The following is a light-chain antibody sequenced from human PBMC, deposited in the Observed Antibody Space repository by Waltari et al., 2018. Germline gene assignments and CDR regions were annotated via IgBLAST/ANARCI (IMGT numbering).Light chain of an antibody. J-gene: IGLJ3*02. CDR3: GSYADTSTWV. Sequence: QSVLTQPPSASGSPGQSVTISCTGRSSDVGGYNSVSWYQRHPGKAPKPMIYDVNKRPSGVPDRFSGSKSGNTDSLTVSGLQVEDEGDYYCGSYADTSTWVFGGGTSLTVL. CDR2: DVN. V-gene: IGLV2-8*01. CDR1: SSDVGGYNS.